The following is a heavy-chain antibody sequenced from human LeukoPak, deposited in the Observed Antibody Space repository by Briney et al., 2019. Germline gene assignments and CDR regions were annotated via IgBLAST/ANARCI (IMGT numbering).Heavy chain of an antibody. Sequence: GGSLRLSCAASGFTFSSYSMNWVRQAPGKGLEWVSYISSSSSTIYYADSVKGRFTISRDNAKNSLYLQMNSLRAEDTAVYYCARDIVIGGSGSYYYDAFDIWGQGTMVTVSS. V-gene: IGHV3-48*04. CDR2: ISSSSSTI. D-gene: IGHD3-10*01. CDR1: GFTFSSYS. CDR3: ARDIVIGGSGSYYYDAFDI. J-gene: IGHJ3*02.